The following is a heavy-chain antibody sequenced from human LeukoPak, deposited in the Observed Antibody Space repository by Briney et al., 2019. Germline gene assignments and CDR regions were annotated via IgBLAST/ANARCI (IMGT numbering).Heavy chain of an antibody. J-gene: IGHJ5*02. CDR2: INHSGST. CDR3: ARVKQWLVQGDWFDP. CDR1: GGSFSGYY. V-gene: IGHV4-34*01. Sequence: KPSETLSLTCAVYGGSFSGYYWSWIRQPPGKGLEWIGEINHSGSTNYNPSLKSRVTISVDTSKNQFSLKLSSVTAADTAVYYCARVKQWLVQGDWFDPWGQGTLVTVSS. D-gene: IGHD6-19*01.